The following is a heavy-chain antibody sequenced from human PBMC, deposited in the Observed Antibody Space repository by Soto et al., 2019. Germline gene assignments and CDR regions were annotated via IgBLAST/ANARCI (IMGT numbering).Heavy chain of an antibody. CDR3: AKVLFRRYSYVPPPPDY. V-gene: IGHV3-30*18. D-gene: IGHD5-18*01. Sequence: GGSLRLSCAASGFTFSSYGMHWVRQAPGKGLEWVAVISYDGSNKYYADSVKGRFTISRDNSKNTLYLQMNSLRAEDTAVYYCAKVLFRRYSYVPPPPDYWGQGTLVTVSS. CDR2: ISYDGSNK. J-gene: IGHJ4*02. CDR1: GFTFSSYG.